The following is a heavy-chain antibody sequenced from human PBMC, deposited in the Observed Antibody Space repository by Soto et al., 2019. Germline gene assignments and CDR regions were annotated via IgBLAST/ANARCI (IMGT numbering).Heavy chain of an antibody. Sequence: SETLSLTCTVSGGSISSSSHNWGWIRQSPGTGLEWIASIDYSDITQYNPSLRSRVTISADTSKRQFSLRLSSVTAADTAMYYCAIHGSSYDRRGYIPYWRQGTLLTVSS. CDR3: AIHGSSYDRRGYIPY. CDR2: IDYSDIT. CDR1: GGSISSSSHN. V-gene: IGHV4-39*01. J-gene: IGHJ4*01. D-gene: IGHD3-22*01.